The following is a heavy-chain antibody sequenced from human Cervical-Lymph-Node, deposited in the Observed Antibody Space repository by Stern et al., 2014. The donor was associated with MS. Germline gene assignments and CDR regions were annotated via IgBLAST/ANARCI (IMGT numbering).Heavy chain of an antibody. Sequence: VQLVESGAGVVQPGRSLRLSCAASGFTFSSYGMHWVRQAPGKGLEWVAVICYDGSNKYYADSVKGRFTISRDNSKNTLYLQMNSLRAEDTAVYYCARDGSKVDYWGQGTLVTVSS. J-gene: IGHJ4*02. CDR3: ARDGSKVDY. V-gene: IGHV3-33*01. CDR1: GFTFSSYG. CDR2: ICYDGSNK. D-gene: IGHD6-25*01.